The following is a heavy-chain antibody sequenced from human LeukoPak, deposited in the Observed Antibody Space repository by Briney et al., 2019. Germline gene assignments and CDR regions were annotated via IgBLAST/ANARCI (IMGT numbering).Heavy chain of an antibody. CDR2: IYYSGST. Sequence: SETLSLTCTVSGGSISGGGYYWSWIRQHPGKGLEWIGYIYYSGSTYYNPSLKSRVTISVDTSKNQFSLKLSSVTAADTAVYYCARGSYGGLWGSYRPPISPFYYWGQGTLVTVSS. V-gene: IGHV4-31*03. J-gene: IGHJ4*02. CDR1: GGSISGGGYY. CDR3: ARGSYGGLWGSYRPPISPFYY. D-gene: IGHD3-16*02.